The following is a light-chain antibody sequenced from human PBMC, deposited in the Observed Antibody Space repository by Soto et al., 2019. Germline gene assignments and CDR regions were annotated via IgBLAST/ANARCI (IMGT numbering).Light chain of an antibody. CDR2: DVS. CDR3: SSYAGSYTYV. CDR1: SSDVGGYNY. J-gene: IGLJ1*01. V-gene: IGLV2-11*01. Sequence: QSALTQPRSVSGSPGQSVTISCTGTSSDVGGYNYASWYQQHPGKAPKLMIYDVSKRPSGVPDRFSGSKSGNTASLTISGLQAEDEADYYSSSYAGSYTYVFGTGTKDTDL.